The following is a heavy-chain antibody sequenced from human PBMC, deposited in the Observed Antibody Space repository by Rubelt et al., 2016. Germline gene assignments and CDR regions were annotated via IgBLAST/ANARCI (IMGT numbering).Heavy chain of an antibody. CDR2: ISGSGGST. J-gene: IGHJ4*02. Sequence: APGKGLEWVSAISGSGGSTYYADSVKGRFTISRDNSKNTLYLQMNSLRAEDTAVYYCAKDLSITIFGVDIDYWGQGTLVTVSS. V-gene: IGHV3-23*01. CDR3: AKDLSITIFGVDIDY. D-gene: IGHD3-3*01.